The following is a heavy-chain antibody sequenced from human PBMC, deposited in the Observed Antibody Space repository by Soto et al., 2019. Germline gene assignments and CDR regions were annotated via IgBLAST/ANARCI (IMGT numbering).Heavy chain of an antibody. D-gene: IGHD2-15*01. CDR1: GFTFSNYA. J-gene: IGHJ3*02. Sequence: EVQLLESGRGLVQPGGSLRLSCAASGFTFSNYAMSWVRQAPGKGLEWVSAISGSGANTYYADSVKGRFTISRDNSKNTLFLQMNSLRAEDTAVYYCAKSCENGPWCAFDIWGQGTMVTVSS. CDR3: AKSCENGPWCAFDI. CDR2: ISGSGANT. V-gene: IGHV3-23*01.